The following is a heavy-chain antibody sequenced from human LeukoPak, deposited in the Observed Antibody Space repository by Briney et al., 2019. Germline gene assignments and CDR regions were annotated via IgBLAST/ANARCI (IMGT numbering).Heavy chain of an antibody. J-gene: IGHJ3*02. V-gene: IGHV5-51*01. Sequence: GESLKISCKTSGYTFSTSWIGWERQMPGKGLEWMGIIYPGDSDTRYSPSFQGQVTISVDRSITTAYLQWSSLKASDTAMYYCTRNRVGVLEWLSRWDAFDIWGQGTMVTVST. D-gene: IGHD3-3*01. CDR1: GYTFSTSW. CDR3: TRNRVGVLEWLSRWDAFDI. CDR2: IYPGDSDT.